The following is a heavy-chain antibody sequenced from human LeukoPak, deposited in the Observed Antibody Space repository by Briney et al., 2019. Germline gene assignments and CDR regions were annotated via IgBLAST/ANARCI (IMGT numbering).Heavy chain of an antibody. J-gene: IGHJ4*02. D-gene: IGHD6-6*01. CDR2: INHSGST. V-gene: IGHV4-34*01. CDR3: ARGQTIEQQLVHFDY. CDR1: GGSFSGYY. Sequence: SETPSLTCAVYGGSFSGYYWSWIRQPPGKGLEWIGEINHSGSTNFNPSLKSRVTISVDTSKNQFSLKLSSVTAVDTAVYYCARGQTIEQQLVHFDYWGQGTLVTVSS.